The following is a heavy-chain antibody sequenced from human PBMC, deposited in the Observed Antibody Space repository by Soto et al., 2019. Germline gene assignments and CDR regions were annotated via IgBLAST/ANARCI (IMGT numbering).Heavy chain of an antibody. Sequence: SETLSLTCTVSGGSISSSSYYWGWIRQPPGKGLEWIGSIYYSGSTYYNPSLKSRVTISVDTSKNQFSLKLSSVTAADTAVYYCARHVSPDFWSGYPTGVFDYWGQGTLVTV. J-gene: IGHJ4*02. CDR2: IYYSGST. D-gene: IGHD3-3*01. CDR3: ARHVSPDFWSGYPTGVFDY. V-gene: IGHV4-39*01. CDR1: GGSISSSSYY.